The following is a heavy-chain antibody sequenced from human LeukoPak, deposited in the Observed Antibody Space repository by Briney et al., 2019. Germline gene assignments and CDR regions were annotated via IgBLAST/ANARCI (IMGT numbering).Heavy chain of an antibody. J-gene: IGHJ4*02. CDR2: INHSGST. Sequence: PSETLSLTCAVYGGSFSGYYWSWIRQPPGKGLEWIGEINHSGSTNYNPSLKSRVTISVDTSKNQFSLKLSSVTAADTAAYYCARASYFLLTGYIDYWGQGTLVTVSS. V-gene: IGHV4-34*01. D-gene: IGHD3-9*01. CDR1: GGSFSGYY. CDR3: ARASYFLLTGYIDY.